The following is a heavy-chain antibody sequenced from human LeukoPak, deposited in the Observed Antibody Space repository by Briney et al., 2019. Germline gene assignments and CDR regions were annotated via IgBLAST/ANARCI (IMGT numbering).Heavy chain of an antibody. Sequence: GGSLRLSCAASGFSFSTYAMSWVRQTPGKGLEWVSAISGSGDTTYYADSVKGRFTISRDNSRNTLYLQMNSLRAEDMAVYYCANLPSTKFAYGNNYGYLFKYWGQGTLVTVSS. V-gene: IGHV3-23*01. CDR3: ANLPSTKFAYGNNYGYLFKY. CDR1: GFSFSTYA. D-gene: IGHD5-18*01. J-gene: IGHJ4*02. CDR2: ISGSGDTT.